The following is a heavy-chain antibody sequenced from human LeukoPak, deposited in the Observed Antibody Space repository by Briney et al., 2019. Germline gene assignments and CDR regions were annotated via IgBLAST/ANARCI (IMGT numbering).Heavy chain of an antibody. J-gene: IGHJ4*02. V-gene: IGHV3-9*01. CDR1: GFNFGAYA. CDR3: AKDRGGGGFNFFDF. CDR2: ITWNSDSR. Sequence: GRSLRLSCAASGFNFGAYAMHWVRHPPGKGPEWVSRITWNSDSRVYADSVQGRVAISRDNAKNSLYLQMNSLRAEDTAFYYCAKDRGGGGFNFFDFWGQGTLVTVSS. D-gene: IGHD5-24*01.